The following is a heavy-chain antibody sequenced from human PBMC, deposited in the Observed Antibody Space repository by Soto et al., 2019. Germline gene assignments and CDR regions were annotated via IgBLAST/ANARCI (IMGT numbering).Heavy chain of an antibody. D-gene: IGHD5-12*01. CDR3: AHRRGYDAFDI. CDR2: IYWEDDK. CDR1: GFSLSISGVG. Sequence: QITLKESGPPLVKPTQTLTLTCAFSGFSLSISGVGVGWIRQPPGKALEWLALIYWEDDKRYSPSLKSRLTITKDTSKNQVVLTMTNMDPVDTATYFCAHRRGYDAFDIWGQGTMVTVSS. V-gene: IGHV2-5*02. J-gene: IGHJ3*02.